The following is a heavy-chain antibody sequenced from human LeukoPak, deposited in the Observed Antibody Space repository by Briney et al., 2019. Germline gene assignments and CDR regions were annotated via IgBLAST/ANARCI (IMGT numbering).Heavy chain of an antibody. CDR1: GFTFSSYG. CDR3: AKDTAAAYPYYFDY. CDR2: ISYDGSNK. V-gene: IGHV3-30*18. Sequence: PGRSLRLSCAASGFTFSSYGMHWVRQAPGKGLEWVAVISYDGSNKYYADSVKGRFTISRDNSKNTLYLQMNSLRAEDTAVYYCAKDTAAAYPYYFDYWGQGTLVTVSS. D-gene: IGHD6-13*01. J-gene: IGHJ4*02.